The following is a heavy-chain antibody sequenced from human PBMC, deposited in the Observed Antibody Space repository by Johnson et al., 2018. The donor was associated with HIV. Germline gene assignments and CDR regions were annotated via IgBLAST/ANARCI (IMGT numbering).Heavy chain of an antibody. Sequence: MLLVESGGGVVQPGGSLRLSCAASGFTVSSNYMSWVRQAPGKGLEWVANIKQDGSEKYYVDSVKGRFTISRDNAKNSLYLQMNSLRAEDTALYYCAKSRGELDDAFDIWGQGTMVTVSS. CDR1: GFTVSSNY. CDR2: IKQDGSEK. D-gene: IGHD1-26*01. J-gene: IGHJ3*02. CDR3: AKSRGELDDAFDI. V-gene: IGHV3-7*05.